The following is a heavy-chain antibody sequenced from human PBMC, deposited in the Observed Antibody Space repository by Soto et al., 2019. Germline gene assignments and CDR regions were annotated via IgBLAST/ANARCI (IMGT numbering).Heavy chain of an antibody. D-gene: IGHD2-2*01. CDR2: ISYDGNNE. J-gene: IGHJ4*02. CDR3: AKDRYCRSTSCYYFDY. V-gene: IGHV3-30*18. Sequence: GGSLRLSCAASGFTFSSYGMHWVRQAPGKGLEWVAVISYDGNNEYYADSVKGRFTISRDNSKNTLYLQMTSLRAEDTAVYYCAKDRYCRSTSCYYFDYWGQGTLVTVSS. CDR1: GFTFSSYG.